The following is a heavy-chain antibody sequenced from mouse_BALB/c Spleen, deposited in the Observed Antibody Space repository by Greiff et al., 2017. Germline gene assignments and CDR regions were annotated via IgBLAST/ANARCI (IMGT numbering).Heavy chain of an antibody. Sequence: DVQLQESGAELVKPGASVKLSCTASGFNIKDTYMHWVKQRPEQGLEWIGRIDPANGNTKYDPKFQGKATITADTSSNTAYLQLSSLTSEDTAVYYCASKTARAIDYWGQGTTLTVSS. CDR3: ASKTARAIDY. CDR1: GFNIKDTY. V-gene: IGHV14-3*02. CDR2: IDPANGNT. D-gene: IGHD3-2*01. J-gene: IGHJ2*01.